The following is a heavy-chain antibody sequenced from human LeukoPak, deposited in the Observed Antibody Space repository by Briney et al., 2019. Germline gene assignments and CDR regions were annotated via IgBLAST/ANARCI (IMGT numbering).Heavy chain of an antibody. CDR1: GYTFTSYG. CDR2: ISDYNGNT. J-gene: IGHJ4*02. CDR3: ARENYYEGSGFTPFDY. Sequence: ASVKVSCKASGYTFTSYGISWVRQAPGQGLEWMGWISDYNGNTNYAQKLQGRVTMTKDTSTSTAYMELRSLTSDDTAVYYCARENYYEGSGFTPFDYWGQGTLVTVSS. D-gene: IGHD3-22*01. V-gene: IGHV1-18*01.